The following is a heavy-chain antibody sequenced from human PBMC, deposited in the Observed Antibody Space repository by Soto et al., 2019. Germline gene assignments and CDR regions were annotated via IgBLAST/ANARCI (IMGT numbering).Heavy chain of an antibody. J-gene: IGHJ5*02. CDR1: GFNFAHYA. CDR2: IKSRGATT. D-gene: IGHD2-21*02. Sequence: EVQLLESGGGLVQPGGSLRLSCAASGFNFAHYAMAWVRQAPGKGPEWVSVIKSRGATTWYLGSVGGRFTISRDDSQNTVYLQMTSLRAEDTATDYCARDPEGDHGMVFDAWGQGTLVTVSS. V-gene: IGHV3-23*01. CDR3: ARDPEGDHGMVFDA.